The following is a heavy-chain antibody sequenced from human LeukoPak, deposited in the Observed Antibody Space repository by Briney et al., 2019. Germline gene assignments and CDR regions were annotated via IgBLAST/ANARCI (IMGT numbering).Heavy chain of an antibody. CDR3: ASASRNIDN. Sequence: PSETLSLTCTVSGGSISSGSYYSSWIRQPAGKGLEWIGRIYTSRSTNYNPTLKRRVTISVDTSKNQFSLKLSSVTAANTAVNYCASASRNIDNWGQGTLGTVSS. CDR2: IYTSRST. CDR1: GGSISSGSYY. D-gene: IGHD1-14*01. J-gene: IGHJ4*02. V-gene: IGHV4-61*02.